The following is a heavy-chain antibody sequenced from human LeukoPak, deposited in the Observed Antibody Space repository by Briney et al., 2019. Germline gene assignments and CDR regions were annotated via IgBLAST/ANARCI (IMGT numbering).Heavy chain of an antibody. CDR2: ISAYNGNT. Sequence: GASVKVSCKASGYTFTSYGISWVRQAPGQGLEWMGWISAYNGNTNYAQKLQGRVTMTTDTSTSTAYMELRSLRYDDTAVYYCARMEEYCSSTSCYDNWFHLWGQGTLVSVSS. V-gene: IGHV1-18*04. J-gene: IGHJ5*02. CDR1: GYTFTSYG. CDR3: ARMEEYCSSTSCYDNWFHL. D-gene: IGHD2-2*01.